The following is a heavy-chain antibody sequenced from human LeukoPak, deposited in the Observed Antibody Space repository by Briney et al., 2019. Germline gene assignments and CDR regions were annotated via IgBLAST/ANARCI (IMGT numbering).Heavy chain of an antibody. J-gene: IGHJ4*02. CDR2: MRPKESDT. Sequence: GASVKVSCKASGYSFTTYDINWVRQAPGQGLEWMGWMRPKESDTGYARKFQDRVTLTWNISTDTAYMELNSLTAEDTAVYFCAGGPPEDTSSGYWGQGTLVTVSS. CDR1: GYSFTTYD. V-gene: IGHV1-8*01. CDR3: AGGPPEDTSSGY. D-gene: IGHD3-22*01.